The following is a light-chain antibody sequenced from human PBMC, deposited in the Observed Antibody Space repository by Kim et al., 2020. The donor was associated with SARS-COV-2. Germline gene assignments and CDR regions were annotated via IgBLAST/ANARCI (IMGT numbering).Light chain of an antibody. J-gene: IGLJ3*02. Sequence: QSALTQPASVSGSPGQSITISCTGTNCDVGCYHLVSWYQQHPGTAPILMIYENNNRTSEVSDRFSGSKSGNTASLTISGLQAEDEADYNCPSYAGSGVGVFGGGTQLTVL. CDR1: NCDVGCYHL. V-gene: IGLV2-23*01. CDR3: PSYAGSGVGV. CDR2: ENN.